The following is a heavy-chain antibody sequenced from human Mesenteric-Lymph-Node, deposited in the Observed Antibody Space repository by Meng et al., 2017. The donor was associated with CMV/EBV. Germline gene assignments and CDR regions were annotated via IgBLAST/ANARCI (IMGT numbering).Heavy chain of an antibody. Sequence: SCKASGYTFTSYGISWVRQAPGQGLEWVAVISFDGENIFYADSVKGRFTISRDKSKNTLSPQMNSLRREDTAVYYCARGKVPDYPGSLGDAFDIWGQGTMVTVSS. D-gene: IGHD1-26*01. CDR1: GYTFTSYG. V-gene: IGHV3-30*04. J-gene: IGHJ3*02. CDR2: ISFDGENI. CDR3: ARGKVPDYPGSLGDAFDI.